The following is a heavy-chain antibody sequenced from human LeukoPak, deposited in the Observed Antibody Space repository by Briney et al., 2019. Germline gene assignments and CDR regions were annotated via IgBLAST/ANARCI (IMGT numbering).Heavy chain of an antibody. Sequence: ISWVRQXPGKGLEGVSSIGNSGRNIDYADSVKGRFTISRDNSKNTLWLQMDSLRAEDTAVYFCAKQATGGYYPFDFWGQGTLVTVSS. V-gene: IGHV3-23*01. D-gene: IGHD2-8*02. CDR3: AKQATGGYYPFDF. CDR2: IGNSGRNI. J-gene: IGHJ4*02.